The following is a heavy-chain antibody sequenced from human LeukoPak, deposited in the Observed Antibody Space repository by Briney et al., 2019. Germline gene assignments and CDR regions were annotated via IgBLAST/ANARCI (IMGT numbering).Heavy chain of an antibody. J-gene: IGHJ4*02. CDR1: GGSISSYY. Sequence: SETLSLTCTVSGGSISSYYWSWIRQPPGKGLEWIGYIYYSGSTNYNPSPKSRVTISVDTSKNQFSLKLSSVTAADTAVYYCASSLSGFSGSYFYFDYWGQGTLVTVSS. CDR3: ASSLSGFSGSYFYFDY. V-gene: IGHV4-59*01. D-gene: IGHD1-26*01. CDR2: IYYSGST.